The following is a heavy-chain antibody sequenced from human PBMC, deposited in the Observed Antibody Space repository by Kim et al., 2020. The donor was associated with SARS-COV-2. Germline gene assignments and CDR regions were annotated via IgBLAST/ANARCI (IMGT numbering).Heavy chain of an antibody. CDR2: IIPIFGTA. D-gene: IGHD3-10*01. V-gene: IGHV1-69*13. CDR3: ARTSYGSGSYYQSQDFDY. J-gene: IGHJ4*02. Sequence: SVKVSCKASGGTFSSYAISWVRQAPGQGLEWMGGIIPIFGTANYAQKFQGRVTITADESTSTAYMELSSLRSEDTAVYYCARTSYGSGSYYQSQDFDYWGQGTLVTVSS. CDR1: GGTFSSYA.